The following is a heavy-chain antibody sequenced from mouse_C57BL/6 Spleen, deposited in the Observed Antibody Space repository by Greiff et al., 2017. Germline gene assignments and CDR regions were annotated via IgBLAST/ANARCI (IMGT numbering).Heavy chain of an antibody. CDR2: ISSGSSTI. CDR1: GFTFSDYG. V-gene: IGHV5-17*01. Sequence: EVNLVESGGGLVKPGGSLKISCAASGFTFSDYGMHWVRQAPEKGLEWVAYISSGSSTIYYADTVKGRFTISRDNAKNTLFLQITSLRSEDTAMYYCAWPLYYYGSSSYAMDYWGQGTSVTVSS. J-gene: IGHJ4*01. CDR3: AWPLYYYGSSSYAMDY. D-gene: IGHD1-1*01.